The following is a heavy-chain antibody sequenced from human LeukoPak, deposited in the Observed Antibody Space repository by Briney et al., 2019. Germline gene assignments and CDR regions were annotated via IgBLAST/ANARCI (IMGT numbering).Heavy chain of an antibody. CDR3: ARDRGNSGYDWGGFDY. CDR2: IYHSGST. Sequence: SETLSLTCTVSGGSISSGGYYWSWIWQPPGKGLEWIGYIYHSGSTYYNPSLKSRVTISVDRSKNQFSLKLSSVTAADTAVYYCARDRGNSGYDWGGFDYWGQGTLVTVSS. J-gene: IGHJ4*02. D-gene: IGHD5-12*01. CDR1: GGSISSGGYY. V-gene: IGHV4-30-2*01.